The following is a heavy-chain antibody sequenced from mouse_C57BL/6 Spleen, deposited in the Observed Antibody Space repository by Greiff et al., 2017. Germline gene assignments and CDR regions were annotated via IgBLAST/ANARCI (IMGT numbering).Heavy chain of an antibody. CDR3: ARIGNYDYFDY. D-gene: IGHD2-1*01. J-gene: IGHJ2*01. Sequence: VQLQQSGPGLVKPSQSLSLTCSVTGYSITSGYYWNWIRQFPGNKLEWMGYISYDGSNNYNPSLKNRISITRDTSKNQFFLKLNSVTTEDTATYYCARIGNYDYFDYWGQGTTLTVSS. V-gene: IGHV3-6*01. CDR1: GYSITSGYY. CDR2: ISYDGSN.